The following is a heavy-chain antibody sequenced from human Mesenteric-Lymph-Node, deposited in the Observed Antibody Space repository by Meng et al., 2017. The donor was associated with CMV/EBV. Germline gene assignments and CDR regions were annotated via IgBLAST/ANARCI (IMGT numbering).Heavy chain of an antibody. Sequence: GESLKISCAASGFTFSSYSMNWVRQAPGKGLEWVSSISSSSSYIYYADSVKGRFTISRDNAKNSLYLQMNSLRAEDTAVYYCARDLEKYCSSTSCYLGADYWGQGTTVTVSS. J-gene: IGHJ4*02. CDR2: ISSSSSYI. CDR3: ARDLEKYCSSTSCYLGADY. CDR1: GFTFSSYS. V-gene: IGHV3-21*01. D-gene: IGHD2-2*01.